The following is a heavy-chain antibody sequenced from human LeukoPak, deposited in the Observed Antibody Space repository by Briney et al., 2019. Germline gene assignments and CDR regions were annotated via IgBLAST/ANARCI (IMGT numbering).Heavy chain of an antibody. D-gene: IGHD3-22*01. CDR1: GGSFSGYY. J-gene: IGHJ3*02. Sequence: SETLSLTCAVYGGSFSGYYWSWIRQPPGKGLEWIGEINHSGSTNYNPSLKSRVTISVDTSKNQFSLKLSSVTAADTAVYYCARGSTTYYYDCSGYYHHRKAFDIWGQGTMVTVSS. CDR3: ARGSTTYYYDCSGYYHHRKAFDI. CDR2: INHSGST. V-gene: IGHV4-34*01.